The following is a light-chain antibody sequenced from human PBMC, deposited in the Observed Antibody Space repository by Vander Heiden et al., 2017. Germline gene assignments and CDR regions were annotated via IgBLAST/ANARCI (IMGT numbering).Light chain of an antibody. CDR1: HSIISH. CDR2: AAT. Sequence: DIQMTQSPPSPSASVGDRVTITCRARHSIISHLNWYQQQPGAAPKLLFYAATSLQSGVPSMFSGSGSGTDFTLTISSLQPEDFATYYCQQSYSIPWTFGQGTKVEIK. V-gene: IGKV1-39*01. CDR3: QQSYSIPWT. J-gene: IGKJ1*01.